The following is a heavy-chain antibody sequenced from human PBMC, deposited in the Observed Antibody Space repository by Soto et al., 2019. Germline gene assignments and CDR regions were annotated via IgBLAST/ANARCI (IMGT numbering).Heavy chain of an antibody. D-gene: IGHD3-3*02. Sequence: GGSLRLSCAPGYNLTPYPVNWVRQAPGKGLEWVAYISSGSDIIYYADSVKGRFSISRDTAKNLVFLQMKSLREDDTAVYYCAAGGIYGAGYFDPWGQGTQVTVSS. V-gene: IGHV3-48*02. J-gene: IGHJ5*02. CDR3: AAGGIYGAGYFDP. CDR2: ISSGSDII. CDR1: GYNLTPYP.